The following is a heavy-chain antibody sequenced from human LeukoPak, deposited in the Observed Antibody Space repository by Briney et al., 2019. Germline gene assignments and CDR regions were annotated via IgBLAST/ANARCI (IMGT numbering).Heavy chain of an antibody. CDR2: IIPIFGTA. J-gene: IGHJ4*02. CDR1: GGTFSSYA. D-gene: IGHD3-22*01. CDR3: ARDLSSYDSSGYYDY. Sequence: GASVKVSCKASGGTFSSYAISWVRQAPGQGLEWMGGIIPIFGTANYAQKFQGRVTITADEYTSTAYMELSSLRSEDAAVYYCARDLSSYDSSGYYDYWGQGTLVTVSS. V-gene: IGHV1-69*13.